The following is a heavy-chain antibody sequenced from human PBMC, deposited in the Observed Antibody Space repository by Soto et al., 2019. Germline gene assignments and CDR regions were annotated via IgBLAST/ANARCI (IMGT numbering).Heavy chain of an antibody. CDR2: ISYDGSNK. CDR3: AKVGDTAMAHIDY. CDR1: GFTFSSYG. D-gene: IGHD5-18*01. V-gene: IGHV3-30*18. J-gene: IGHJ4*02. Sequence: QVQLVESGGGVVQPGRSLRLSCAASGFTFSSYGTHWVRQAPGKGLEWVAVISYDGSNKYYADSVKGRFTISRDNSKNTLYLQMNSLRAEDTAVYYCAKVGDTAMAHIDYWGQGTLVTVSS.